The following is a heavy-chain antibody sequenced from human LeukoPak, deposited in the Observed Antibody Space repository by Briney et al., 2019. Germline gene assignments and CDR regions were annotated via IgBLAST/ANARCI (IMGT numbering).Heavy chain of an antibody. CDR1: GYSISSGYY. J-gene: IGHJ4*02. Sequence: SETLSLTCTVSGYSISSGYYWGWIRQPPGKGLEWIGSIYHSGSTYYNPSLKSRVTISVDTSKNQFSLKLSSVTAADTAVYYCASGGYYDSSGYYFDYWGQGTLVTVSS. D-gene: IGHD3-22*01. CDR2: IYHSGST. V-gene: IGHV4-38-2*02. CDR3: ASGGYYDSSGYYFDY.